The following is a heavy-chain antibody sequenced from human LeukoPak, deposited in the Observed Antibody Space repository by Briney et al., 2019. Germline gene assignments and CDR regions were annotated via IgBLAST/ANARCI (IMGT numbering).Heavy chain of an antibody. Sequence: PSETLSLTCTVSGGSVSSGNYYWSWIRQPPGKGLEWIGYVIYSGSTNYNPSLKSRVAISVDTSKNQFSLKVSSVTAADTAAYYCASGGPYSGYIYWGQGTLVTVSS. CDR1: GGSVSSGNYY. CDR2: VIYSGST. J-gene: IGHJ4*02. CDR3: ASGGPYSGYIY. V-gene: IGHV4-61*01. D-gene: IGHD5-12*01.